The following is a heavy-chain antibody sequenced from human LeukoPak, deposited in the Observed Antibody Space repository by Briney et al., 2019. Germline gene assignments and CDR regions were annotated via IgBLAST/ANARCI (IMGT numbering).Heavy chain of an antibody. CDR1: GGSFSGYY. CDR3: AFPLDYGDYADAFDI. CDR2: INHSGST. Sequence: PSETLSLTCAVYGGSFSGYYWSWIRQPPGKGLEWIGEINHSGSTNYDPSLKSRVTISVDTSKNQFSLKLSSVTAADTAVYYCAFPLDYGDYADAFDIWGQGTMVTASS. J-gene: IGHJ3*02. D-gene: IGHD4-17*01. V-gene: IGHV4-34*01.